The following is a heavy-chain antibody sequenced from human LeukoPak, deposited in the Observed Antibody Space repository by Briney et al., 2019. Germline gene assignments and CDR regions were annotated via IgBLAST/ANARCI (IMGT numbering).Heavy chain of an antibody. J-gene: IGHJ4*02. CDR3: AREGPPYCSGGSCYAGFDY. CDR2: ISTSSSYI. CDR1: GFTFSTYS. D-gene: IGHD2-15*01. Sequence: GSLRLSCAASGFTFSTYSMNWVRQAPGKGLEWVSSISTSSSYIYYADSVKGRFTISRDNAKNSLYLQMNSLRAEDTAVNYCAREGPPYCSGGSCYAGFDYWGQGTLVTVSS. V-gene: IGHV3-21*01.